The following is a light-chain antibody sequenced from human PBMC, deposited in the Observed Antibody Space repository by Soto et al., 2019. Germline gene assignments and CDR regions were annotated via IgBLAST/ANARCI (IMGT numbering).Light chain of an antibody. Sequence: EIVLTQSPATLSLSPGERATLSFRASQAISSSLAWYQQKPGQAPRLLIYDASNSAIGIPAMFSGSGSGTEFTLTIRSLDPEDCAVYYCQQGGTWLTFGGGTKVEIK. CDR1: QAISSS. CDR2: DAS. V-gene: IGKV3-11*01. CDR3: QQGGTWLT. J-gene: IGKJ4*01.